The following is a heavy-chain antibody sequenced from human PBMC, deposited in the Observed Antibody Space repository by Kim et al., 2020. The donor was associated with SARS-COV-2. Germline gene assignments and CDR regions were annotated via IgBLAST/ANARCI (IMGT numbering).Heavy chain of an antibody. Sequence: GESLKISCKASGYSFTDYWIAWVRQMPGKGLEWMGIIYPGDSDTRYSPSFQGQVTISADKSISTAYLQWSSLKASDTAMYYCARRIYSSWGPPPAFDIWGQGTMVTVSS. CDR1: GYSFTDYW. V-gene: IGHV5-51*01. CDR2: IYPGDSDT. D-gene: IGHD7-27*01. CDR3: ARRIYSSWGPPPAFDI. J-gene: IGHJ3*02.